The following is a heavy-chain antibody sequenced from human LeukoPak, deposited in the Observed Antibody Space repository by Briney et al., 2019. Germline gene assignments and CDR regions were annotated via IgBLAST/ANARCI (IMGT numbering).Heavy chain of an antibody. Sequence: EASVKVSCKASGYTFTSYGISWVRQAPGQGLEWMGWISVYNGETSYAQKFQGWVTMTRDTSISTAYMELSRLRSDDTAVYYCARGPSQYSGSYNYWGQGTLVTVSS. D-gene: IGHD1-26*01. CDR2: ISVYNGET. CDR1: GYTFTSYG. J-gene: IGHJ4*02. CDR3: ARGPSQYSGSYNY. V-gene: IGHV1-18*01.